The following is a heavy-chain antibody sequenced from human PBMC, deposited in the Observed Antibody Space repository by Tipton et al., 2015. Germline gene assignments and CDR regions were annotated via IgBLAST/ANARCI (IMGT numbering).Heavy chain of an antibody. CDR1: GGSFSDYY. Sequence: CAVYGGSFSDYYWSWIRQPPGKGLEWIGYISYSGSTHYNPSLKSRVTISVDTSKNQFSLTLNSVTAADTAVYYCARDLEHGMDVWGQGTTVTVSS. CDR3: ARDLEHGMDV. CDR2: ISYSGST. J-gene: IGHJ6*02. D-gene: IGHD5-24*01. V-gene: IGHV4-59*01.